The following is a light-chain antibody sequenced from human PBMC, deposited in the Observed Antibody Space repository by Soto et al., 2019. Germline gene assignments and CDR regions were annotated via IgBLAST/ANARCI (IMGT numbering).Light chain of an antibody. J-gene: IGKJ2*01. V-gene: IGKV1-33*01. CDR2: DAS. CDR1: QDISNY. CDR3: QQYDNLPYT. Sequence: DIQMTQSPSSLSASVGDRVTITCQASQDISNYLNWYQQKPGKAPKLLIYDASNLETVVPSRFSGSGSGTYFTFTISSLQPEDIATYYCQQYDNLPYTFGQGTKVDIK.